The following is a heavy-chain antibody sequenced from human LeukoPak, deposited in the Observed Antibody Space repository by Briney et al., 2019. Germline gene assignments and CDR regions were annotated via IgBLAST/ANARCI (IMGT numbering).Heavy chain of an antibody. CDR3: ARVGNNWNYIDY. CDR1: GFTFSSYW. Sequence: GGSLRLSCAASGFTFSSYWMHWVRQAPGKGLVWVSRINTDGSSTSYADSVKGRFTISRDNAKNTLYLQMNSLRAEDTAVYYCARVGNNWNYIDYWGQGTLVTVSS. CDR2: INTDGSST. J-gene: IGHJ4*02. V-gene: IGHV3-74*01. D-gene: IGHD1-20*01.